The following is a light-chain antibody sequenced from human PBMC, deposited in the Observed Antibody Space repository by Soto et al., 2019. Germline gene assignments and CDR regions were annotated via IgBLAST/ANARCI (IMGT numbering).Light chain of an antibody. J-gene: IGKJ2*01. CDR2: DAS. V-gene: IGKV3D-20*01. CDR3: QQYGSSPPYT. Sequence: EIVLTQSPATLSLSPGERATLSCGASQSVLSSYLAWYQQKPGLAPRLLIYDASSRATGIPDRCSGSGSGTDFTLTTSSRQPEDFAVYYCQQYGSSPPYTFGQGTKLEIK. CDR1: QSVLSSY.